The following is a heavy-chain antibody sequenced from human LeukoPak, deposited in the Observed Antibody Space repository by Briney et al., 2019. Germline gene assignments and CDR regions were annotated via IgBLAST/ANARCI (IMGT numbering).Heavy chain of an antibody. CDR1: GFTFSSYA. D-gene: IGHD1-26*01. V-gene: IGHV3-23*01. J-gene: IGHJ5*02. CDR3: AKRTTPNSGSYYNWFDP. CDR2: ISGSGGST. Sequence: GGSLRLSCAASGFTFSSYAMSWVRQAPGKGLEWVSAISGSGGSTYYADSVKGRFTISRDNSKNTLYLQMNSLRAEDTAVYYCAKRTTPNSGSYYNWFDPWGQGTLVTISS.